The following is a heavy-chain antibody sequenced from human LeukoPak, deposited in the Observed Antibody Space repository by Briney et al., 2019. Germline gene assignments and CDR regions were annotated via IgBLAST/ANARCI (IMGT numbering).Heavy chain of an antibody. CDR2: ISGSGGST. V-gene: IGHV3-23*01. J-gene: IGHJ3*02. CDR1: GFTFSSYA. CDR3: AKDGFARITMVRGVRGDAFDI. Sequence: GGSPRLSCAASGFTFSSYAMSWVRQAPGKGLEWVSAISGSGGSTYYADSVKGRFTISGDNSKNTLYLQMNSLRAEDTAVYYCAKDGFARITMVRGVRGDAFDIWGQGTMVTVSS. D-gene: IGHD3-10*01.